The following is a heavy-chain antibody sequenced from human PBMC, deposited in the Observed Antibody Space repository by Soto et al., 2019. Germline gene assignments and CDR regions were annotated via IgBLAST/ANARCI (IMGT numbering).Heavy chain of an antibody. D-gene: IGHD5-12*01. CDR3: ARASQEQWLRYAFDI. V-gene: IGHV3-23*01. Sequence: EVQLLESGGGLIQPGGSLRLSCAASGFTFSTYSMSWVRQAPGKGLEWVSAIRGSDDSTYYADSVKGRFTISRDNSKNTRYLQMHSLRAEDPALYYCARASQEQWLRYAFDIWGQGTLVTVSS. CDR2: IRGSDDST. J-gene: IGHJ3*02. CDR1: GFTFSTYS.